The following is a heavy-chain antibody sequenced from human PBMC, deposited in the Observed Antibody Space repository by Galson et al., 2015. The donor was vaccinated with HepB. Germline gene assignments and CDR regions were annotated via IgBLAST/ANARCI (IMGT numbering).Heavy chain of an antibody. CDR1: GFSLSTNGVG. V-gene: IGHV2-5*02. Sequence: PALVKPTQTLTLTCTFSGFSLSTNGVGVGWTRQPPGKALEWLALIYWDDDKRYSPSLKSRLTITKDTSKNQVVLTMTNMDPVDTATYYCANRLAYSSAWYDAFDVWGQGTMVTVSS. J-gene: IGHJ3*01. CDR2: IYWDDDK. D-gene: IGHD6-19*01. CDR3: ANRLAYSSAWYDAFDV.